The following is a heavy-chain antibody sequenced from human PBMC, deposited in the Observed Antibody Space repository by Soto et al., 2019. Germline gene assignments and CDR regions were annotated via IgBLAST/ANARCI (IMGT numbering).Heavy chain of an antibody. D-gene: IGHD5-12*01. CDR1: GGTFSSYA. J-gene: IGHJ6*02. CDR2: IIPIFGTA. Sequence: SVKVSCKASGGTFSSYAISWVRQAPGQGLEWMGGIIPIFGTANYAQKFQGRVTITADESTSTAYMELSSLRSEDTAVYYCASVATISDYYYYYGMDVWGQGTTVTVSS. CDR3: ASVATISDYYYYYGMDV. V-gene: IGHV1-69*13.